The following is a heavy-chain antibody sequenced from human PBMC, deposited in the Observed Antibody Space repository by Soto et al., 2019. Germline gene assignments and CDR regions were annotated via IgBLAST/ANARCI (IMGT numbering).Heavy chain of an antibody. CDR3: ARGHYYGDYVYYYYGMDV. V-gene: IGHV3-48*02. D-gene: IGHD4-17*01. J-gene: IGHJ6*02. CDR1: GFTFSSYS. Sequence: EVQLVESGGGLVQPGGSLRLSCAASGFTFSSYSMNWVRQAPGKGLEWVSYISSSSSTIYYADSVKGRFTISRDNAKNSLYLQMNSLRDEDTAVYYCARGHYYGDYVYYYYGMDVWGQGTTVTVSS. CDR2: ISSSSSTI.